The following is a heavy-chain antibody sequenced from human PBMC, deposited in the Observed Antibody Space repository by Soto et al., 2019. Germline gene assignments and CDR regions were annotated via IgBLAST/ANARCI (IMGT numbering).Heavy chain of an antibody. V-gene: IGHV3-23*01. CDR2: ISAGGDST. CDR3: AKDHGYAGGWHTPYYFDS. D-gene: IGHD6-19*01. J-gene: IGHJ4*02. Sequence: EVQLLESGGSLKQPGGSLRLSCAASGFTFSSYAMSWVRQAPGKGLEWVSSISAGGDSTYYADSVKGRFTITRDNSKNTLYLQMNSLRAADTAVYYCAKDHGYAGGWHTPYYFDSWGQGTTVAVSS. CDR1: GFTFSSYA.